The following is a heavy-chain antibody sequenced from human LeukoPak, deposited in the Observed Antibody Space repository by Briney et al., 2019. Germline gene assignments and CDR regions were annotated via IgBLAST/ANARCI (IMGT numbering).Heavy chain of an antibody. V-gene: IGHV1-2*02. CDR1: GCTFTGYY. CDR3: ARDPSNSGYDYLYYFDY. J-gene: IGHJ4*02. D-gene: IGHD5-12*01. Sequence: ASVKVSCKASGCTFTGYYMHWVRQAPGQGLEWMGWINPNSGGTNYAQNFQGRVTMTRDTSISTAYMELSRLRSDDTAVYYCARDPSNSGYDYLYYFDYWGQGTLVTVSS. CDR2: INPNSGGT.